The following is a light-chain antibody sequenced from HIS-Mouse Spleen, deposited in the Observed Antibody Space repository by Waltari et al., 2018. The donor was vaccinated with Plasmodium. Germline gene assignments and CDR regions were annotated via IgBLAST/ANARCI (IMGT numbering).Light chain of an antibody. J-gene: IGKJ4*01. CDR1: QSVSSSY. V-gene: IGKV3-20*01. CDR2: GAS. Sequence: EIVLTQSPGTLSLSPGERATLSCSASQSVSSSYLAWYQQKPGQAPRPLIYGASSRATGIPDRFSGSGSGTDFTLTISRLEPEDFAVYYCQQYGSSPQITFGGGTKVEIK. CDR3: QQYGSSPQIT.